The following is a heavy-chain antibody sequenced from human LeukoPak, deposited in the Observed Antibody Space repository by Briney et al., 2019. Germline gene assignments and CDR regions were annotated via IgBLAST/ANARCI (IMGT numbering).Heavy chain of an antibody. D-gene: IGHD6-13*01. CDR1: GFTFSSYG. V-gene: IGHV3-74*01. Sequence: GGSLRLSCAASGFTFSSYGMHWVRQAPGKGLVWVSRINTDGSSTSYADSVKGRFTISRDNAKNTLYLQMNSLRAEDTAVYYCARDGLANEYSSSWYYYYYYMDVWGKGTTVTVSS. CDR2: INTDGSST. J-gene: IGHJ6*03. CDR3: ARDGLANEYSSSWYYYYYYMDV.